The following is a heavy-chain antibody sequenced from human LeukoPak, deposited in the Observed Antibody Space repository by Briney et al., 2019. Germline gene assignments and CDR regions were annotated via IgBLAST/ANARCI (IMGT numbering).Heavy chain of an antibody. CDR1: GGSFSGYY. Sequence: SETLSLTCAVYGGSFSGYYWSWIRQPPGKGLGWIGEINHSGSTNYNPSLKSRVTISVDTSKNQFSLKLSSVTAADTAVYYCARVITMVRGVTIKLFDYWGQGTLVTVSS. CDR2: INHSGST. J-gene: IGHJ4*02. CDR3: ARVITMVRGVTIKLFDY. D-gene: IGHD3-10*01. V-gene: IGHV4-34*01.